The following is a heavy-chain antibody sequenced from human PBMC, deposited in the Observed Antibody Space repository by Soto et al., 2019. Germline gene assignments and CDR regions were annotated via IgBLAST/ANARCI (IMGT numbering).Heavy chain of an antibody. CDR3: ARQGDNWNYVSYYYYGMDV. V-gene: IGHV4-39*01. D-gene: IGHD1-7*01. CDR2: IYYSGST. Sequence: SETLSLTCTVSGGSISSSSYHWGWIRQPPGKGLEWIGSIYYSGSTYYNPSLKSRVTISVDTSKNQFSLKLSSVTAADTAVYYCARQGDNWNYVSYYYYGMDVWGQGTTVTVS. CDR1: GGSISSSSYH. J-gene: IGHJ6*02.